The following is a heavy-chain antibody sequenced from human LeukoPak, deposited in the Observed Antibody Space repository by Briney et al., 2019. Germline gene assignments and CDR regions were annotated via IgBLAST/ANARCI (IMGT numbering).Heavy chain of an antibody. CDR2: IYTSGST. CDR1: GGSISSYY. V-gene: IGHV4-4*07. D-gene: IGHD3-3*01. CDR3: ARHLGGNYDFWSGYPGFFDY. J-gene: IGHJ4*02. Sequence: PSETLSLTCTVSGGSISSYYWSWIRQPAGKGLEWIGRIYTSGSTNYNPSLKSRVTMSVDTSKNQFSLKLSSVTAADTAVYYCARHLGGNYDFWSGYPGFFDYWGQGTLVTVSS.